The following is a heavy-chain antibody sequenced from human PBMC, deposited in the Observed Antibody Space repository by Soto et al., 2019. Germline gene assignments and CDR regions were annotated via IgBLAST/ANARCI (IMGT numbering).Heavy chain of an antibody. V-gene: IGHV1-2*02. CDR1: GYTFTGHY. CDR2: INPSDGGT. CDR3: ARVPPRPNWFDP. J-gene: IGHJ5*02. Sequence: QVHLIQSGAEMKKPGASVRVSCKASGYTFTGHYIHWVRQAPGQGLEWMGWINPSDGGTSYAQKFQGRVTMTRDTSIRTAFLELRRLTSDDTATYYCARVPPRPNWFDPWGQGTLVTVSS.